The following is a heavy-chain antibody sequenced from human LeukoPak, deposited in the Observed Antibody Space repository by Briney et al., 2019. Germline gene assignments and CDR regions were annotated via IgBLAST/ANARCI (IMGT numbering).Heavy chain of an antibody. CDR3: ARDIRRINMIGVRGDLAFDI. Sequence: ASVKVSCKASAYTFTSYGISWVRQAPGQGLQWMGWISAYNGNTNYAQKLQGRVTMTTDTSTSTAYMELRSLRSDDTAVYYCARDIRRINMIGVRGDLAFDIWGQGTMVTVSS. V-gene: IGHV1-18*01. J-gene: IGHJ3*02. D-gene: IGHD3-22*01. CDR2: ISAYNGNT. CDR1: AYTFTSYG.